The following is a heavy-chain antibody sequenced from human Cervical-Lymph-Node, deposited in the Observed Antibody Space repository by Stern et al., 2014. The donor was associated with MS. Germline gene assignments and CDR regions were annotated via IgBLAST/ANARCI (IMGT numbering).Heavy chain of an antibody. J-gene: IGHJ4*02. CDR1: GDTFSSYA. CDR2: ITPVFGTT. V-gene: IGHV1-69*06. CDR3: ARGGGLVGYFDY. Sequence: QLVQSGAEVKKPGSSVKVSCKASGDTFSSYAINWVRQVPGQGLEWMGGITPVFGTTNYAQKCQGRVTITADKSTNTAYMDLMTLRSEDTAVYYCARGGGLVGYFDYWGQGTLVSVSS. D-gene: IGHD1-26*01.